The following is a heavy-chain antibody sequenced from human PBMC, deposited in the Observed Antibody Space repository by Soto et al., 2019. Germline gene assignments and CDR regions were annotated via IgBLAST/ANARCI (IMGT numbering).Heavy chain of an antibody. V-gene: IGHV3-23*01. Sequence: GGSLRLSCAASGFTFSSYAMSWVRQAPEKGLEWVSAISGSGGSTYYADSVKGRFTISRDNSKNTLYLQMNSLRAEDTAVYYCAKAVGLSITGTTFYYGMDVWSQGTTVTVSS. CDR1: GFTFSSYA. D-gene: IGHD1-7*01. CDR3: AKAVGLSITGTTFYYGMDV. CDR2: ISGSGGST. J-gene: IGHJ6*02.